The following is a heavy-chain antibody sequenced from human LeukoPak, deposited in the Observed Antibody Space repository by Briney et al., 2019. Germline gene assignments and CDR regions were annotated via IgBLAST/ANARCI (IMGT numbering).Heavy chain of an antibody. D-gene: IGHD6-6*01. Sequence: SETLSLTCTVSGGSISSSSYYWGWIRQPPGKGLEWIGSIYYSGSTYYNPSLKSRVTISVDTSKNQFSLKLSSVTAADTAVYYCAREYSSSSGGPEYFQRWGQGTLVTVSS. J-gene: IGHJ1*01. CDR1: GGSISSSSYY. CDR2: IYYSGST. CDR3: AREYSSSSGGPEYFQR. V-gene: IGHV4-39*02.